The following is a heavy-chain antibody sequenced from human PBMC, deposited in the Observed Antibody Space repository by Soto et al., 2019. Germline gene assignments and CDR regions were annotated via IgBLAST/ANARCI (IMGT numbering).Heavy chain of an antibody. J-gene: IGHJ5*02. D-gene: IGHD2-15*01. CDR1: GFTFGDSY. V-gene: IGHV3-11*06. Sequence: GSLEIACAGSGFTFGDSYVSWIRQAPGKGLEWLSYISPGSRYPAYADSVKGRFTISRDNAKRSLYLQMMSLTAEDTAIYYCARGGGGGLFDPWGQGTMVTVSS. CDR3: ARGGGGGLFDP. CDR2: ISPGSRYP.